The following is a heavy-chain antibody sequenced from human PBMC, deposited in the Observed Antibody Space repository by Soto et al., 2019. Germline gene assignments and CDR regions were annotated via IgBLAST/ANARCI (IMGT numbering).Heavy chain of an antibody. CDR1: GFTFSSYA. J-gene: IGHJ4*02. CDR2: ISYDGSNK. Sequence: PGGSLRLSCAAAGFTFSSYAMHWVRQAPGKGLEWVAVISYDGSNKYYADSVKGRFTISRDNSKNTLYLQMNSLRAEDTAVYYCARGPNWYYYDSSGRFDYWGQGTLVTVSS. V-gene: IGHV3-30-3*01. CDR3: ARGPNWYYYDSSGRFDY. D-gene: IGHD3-22*01.